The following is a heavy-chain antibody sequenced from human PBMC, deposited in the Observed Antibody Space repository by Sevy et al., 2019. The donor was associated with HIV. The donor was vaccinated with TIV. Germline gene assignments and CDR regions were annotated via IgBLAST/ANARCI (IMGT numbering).Heavy chain of an antibody. CDR3: ASGYDILTGYDY. D-gene: IGHD3-9*01. CDR2: ISAYNGNK. CDR1: GYTFTSYG. V-gene: IGHV1-18*01. Sequence: ASVKVSCKASGYTFTSYGISWVRQAPGQGLEWMGWISAYNGNKNYAQMLQGRVTMTTDTSTSTAYMELRSLRSADTAVYYCASGYDILTGYDYWGQGTLVTVSS. J-gene: IGHJ4*02.